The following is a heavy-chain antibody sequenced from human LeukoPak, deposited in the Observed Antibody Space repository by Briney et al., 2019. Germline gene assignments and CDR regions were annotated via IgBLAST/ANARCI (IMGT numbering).Heavy chain of an antibody. CDR3: ARVYYDSSEGYAFDI. D-gene: IGHD3-22*01. Sequence: ASVKVSCKASGYTFNNYGISWVRQAPGQGLEWMGWITAYNGNTKYAQKLQGRVTMTTDTSTSTAYMELRSLRSDDTAVYYCARVYYDSSEGYAFDIWGQGTMVTVSS. V-gene: IGHV1-18*01. J-gene: IGHJ3*02. CDR2: ITAYNGNT. CDR1: GYTFNNYG.